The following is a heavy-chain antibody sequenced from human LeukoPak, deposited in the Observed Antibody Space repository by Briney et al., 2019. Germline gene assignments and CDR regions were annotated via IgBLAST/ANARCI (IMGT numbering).Heavy chain of an antibody. J-gene: IGHJ4*02. D-gene: IGHD1-26*01. Sequence: TGGSLRLSCAAFGFTFSSYWMHWVRQAPGKGLVWVSRIASDGSTVYADSVKGRFTISRDNAKDTVYLQMNSLRVEDTAVYYCIGSGGWPGYWGQGTLVTVSS. CDR3: IGSGGWPGY. V-gene: IGHV3-74*01. CDR1: GFTFSSYW. CDR2: IASDGST.